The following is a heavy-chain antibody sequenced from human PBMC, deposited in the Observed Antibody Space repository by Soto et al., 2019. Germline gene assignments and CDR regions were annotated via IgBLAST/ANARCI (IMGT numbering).Heavy chain of an antibody. CDR3: ARSGYCSTGKCPAFDY. J-gene: IGHJ4*02. CDR2: VSGGGDGT. V-gene: IGHV3-23*01. CDR1: GFTFSSYV. D-gene: IGHD2-15*01. Sequence: VQLLESGGGLLQPGGSLRLSCAASGFTFSSYVMNWVRQAPGEGLEWVSTVSGGGDGTYYADSVKGRFTISRDDSKNTLYLQMNSLRADDTAVYFCARSGYCSTGKCPAFDYWGQGTLVTVSS.